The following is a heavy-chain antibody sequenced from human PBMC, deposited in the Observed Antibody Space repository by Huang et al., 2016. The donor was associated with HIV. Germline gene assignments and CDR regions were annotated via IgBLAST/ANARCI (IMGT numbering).Heavy chain of an antibody. D-gene: IGHD3-22*01. J-gene: IGHJ4*02. CDR1: GGSFRNFA. CDR2: IIPTLGTA. CDR3: ATVDYYDTSGPQRGYFDN. V-gene: IGHV1-69*01. Sequence: QVQLVQSGAEVKKPGSSVKVSCKASGGSFRNFAIGWVRQAPGQGLEWMGGIIPTLGTANYAQKFQGRVKIIADESTSTAYMELSSLRSEDTAVYYCATVDYYDTSGPQRGYFDNWGQGTLVTVSS.